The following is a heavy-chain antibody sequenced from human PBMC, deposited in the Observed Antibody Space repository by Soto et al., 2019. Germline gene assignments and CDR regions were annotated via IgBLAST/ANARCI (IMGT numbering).Heavy chain of an antibody. CDR3: VKDGGYCSSSTCYAPRNHYFDS. Sequence: GGSLRLSCEASGFTFSDYWMSWVRQAPGKGPEWVANIKFDGSEKQYVDSVRGRFTTSRDNSRSSLSLQMNSLRAGDTAVYYCVKDGGYCSSSTCYAPRNHYFDSWGQGTLVTVSS. CDR2: IKFDGSEK. D-gene: IGHD2-2*01. V-gene: IGHV3-7*03. CDR1: GFTFSDYW. J-gene: IGHJ4*02.